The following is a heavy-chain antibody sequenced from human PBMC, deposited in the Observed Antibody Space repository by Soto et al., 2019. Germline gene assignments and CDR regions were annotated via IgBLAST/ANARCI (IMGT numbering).Heavy chain of an antibody. D-gene: IGHD3-3*01. CDR1: GFTFSSYG. CDR2: ISYDGSNK. V-gene: IGHV3-30*18. J-gene: IGHJ4*02. Sequence: QVQLVESGGGVVQPGRSLRLSCAASGFTFSSYGMHWVRQAPGKGLEWVAIISYDGSNKYYADSVKGRFTISRDNSKNTLYLQMNRLRAEDTAVYYCGKDGDSYYNFWSDYSPFDYWGQGTLVTVSS. CDR3: GKDGDSYYNFWSDYSPFDY.